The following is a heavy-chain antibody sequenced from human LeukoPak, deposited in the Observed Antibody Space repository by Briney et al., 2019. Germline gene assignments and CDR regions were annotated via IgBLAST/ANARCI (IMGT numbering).Heavy chain of an antibody. CDR1: GGSVSSSNYY. V-gene: IGHV4-39*07. CDR3: ARGVPKLYSSSWHYFDY. Sequence: SETLSLTCIVSGGSVSSSNYYWGWIRQPPGKGLEWIGSIYYSGSTYYNPSLKSRVTISVDTSKNQFSLKLSSVTAADTAVYYCARGVPKLYSSSWHYFDYWGQGTLVTVSS. J-gene: IGHJ4*02. CDR2: IYYSGST. D-gene: IGHD6-13*01.